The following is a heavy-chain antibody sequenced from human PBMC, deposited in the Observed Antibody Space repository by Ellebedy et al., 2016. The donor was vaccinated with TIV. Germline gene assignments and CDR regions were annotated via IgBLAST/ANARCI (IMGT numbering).Heavy chain of an antibody. CDR2: INGDESST. V-gene: IGHV3-74*01. J-gene: IGHJ4*02. Sequence: GESLKISCAGSGFTFSNYWMHWVRQAPGKGLVWVSRINGDESSTTYADSVKGRFTVSRDNAKNTLYLQMNSLRGEDTAVYYCVREKVAVTGTGYAEYWGRGALVTVSS. CDR3: VREKVAVTGTGYAEY. D-gene: IGHD6-19*01. CDR1: GFTFSNYW.